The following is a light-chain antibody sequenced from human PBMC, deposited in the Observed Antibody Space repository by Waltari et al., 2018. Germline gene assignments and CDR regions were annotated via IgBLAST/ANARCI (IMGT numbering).Light chain of an antibody. CDR1: QTILDNADKSNY. V-gene: IGKV4-1*01. J-gene: IGKJ1*01. CDR3: QQYYATPRT. CDR2: WAS. Sequence: DFVMTQSPDSLAVSLGGRATINCRSSQTILDNADKSNYLAWYHHKPGQPPKLLISWASARESGVPDRFTGSGSGTDFTLTITSLQAEDVAIYYCQQYYATPRTFGQGTKVEVK.